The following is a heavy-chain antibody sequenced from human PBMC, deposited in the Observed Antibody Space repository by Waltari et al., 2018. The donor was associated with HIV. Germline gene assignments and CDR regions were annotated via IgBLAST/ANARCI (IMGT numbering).Heavy chain of an antibody. CDR2: IYHSGST. D-gene: IGHD6-19*01. J-gene: IGHJ4*02. Sequence: QVQLQESGPGLVQPSGTLSLTCALSGGSISISNWWSWVRQPPGKGLEWIGEIYHSGSTNYNPSLKSRVTISVDKSKNQFSLKLSSVTAADTAVYYCARKGYSSGWVSDYWGQGTLVTVSS. CDR1: GGSISISNW. CDR3: ARKGYSSGWVSDY. V-gene: IGHV4-4*02.